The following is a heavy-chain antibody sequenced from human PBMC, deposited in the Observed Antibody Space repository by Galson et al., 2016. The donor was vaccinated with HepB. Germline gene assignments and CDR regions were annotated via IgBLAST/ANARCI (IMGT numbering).Heavy chain of an antibody. CDR2: IYSGGTT. Sequence: SLRLSCAASGFTVSSNYMTWVRQAPGKGLEYVSVIYSGGTTYSAYSVKGRFTISRDNSKNTLFLQMNTLRAEDTAVYYCARGVYGDHGWFDYWGQGTLVTVSS. CDR3: ARGVYGDHGWFDY. D-gene: IGHD4-17*01. CDR1: GFTVSSNY. J-gene: IGHJ4*02. V-gene: IGHV3-66*02.